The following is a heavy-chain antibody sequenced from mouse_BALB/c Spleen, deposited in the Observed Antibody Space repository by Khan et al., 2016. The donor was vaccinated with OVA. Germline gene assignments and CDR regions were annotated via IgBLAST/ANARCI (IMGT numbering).Heavy chain of an antibody. V-gene: IGHV14-3*02. Sequence: EVQLQQSGAELVKPGASVKLSCSASGFNIKDTYIHWMKQRPEQGLEWIGRIDPPTADSKYGPKFQAKATLTADTSSNTAYLQLSSLTSEDTAVYYCATLCDNPVAYWGQGTLVSVSA. J-gene: IGHJ3*01. CDR2: IDPPTADS. CDR1: GFNIKDTY. CDR3: ATLCDNPVAY. D-gene: IGHD6-1*01.